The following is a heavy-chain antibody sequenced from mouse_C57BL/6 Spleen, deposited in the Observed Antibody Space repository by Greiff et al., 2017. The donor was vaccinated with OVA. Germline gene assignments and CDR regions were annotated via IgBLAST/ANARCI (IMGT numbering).Heavy chain of an antibody. CDR1: GFTFSDYY. CDR3: ARVLLVAMDY. D-gene: IGHD2-12*01. CDR2: INYDGSST. Sequence: EVMLVESEGGLVQPGSSMKLSCTASGFTFSDYYMAWVRQVPEKGLEWVANINYDGSSTYYLDSLKSRFIISRDNAKNILYLQMSSLKSEDTATYYCARVLLVAMDYWGQGTSVTVSS. V-gene: IGHV5-16*01. J-gene: IGHJ4*01.